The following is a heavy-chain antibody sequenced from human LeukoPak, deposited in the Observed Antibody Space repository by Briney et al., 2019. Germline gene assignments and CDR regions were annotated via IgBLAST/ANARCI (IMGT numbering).Heavy chain of an antibody. V-gene: IGHV4-38-2*02. Sequence: SETLSLTCTVSGYSISSGYYWGWIRQPPGKGLEWTGSIDHSGSTYYNPSLKSRITISVDTSKNQFSLKLSSVTAADTAVYYCAGAYCGGDCYSGRAFDIWGQGTMVTVSS. D-gene: IGHD2-21*02. J-gene: IGHJ3*02. CDR1: GYSISSGYY. CDR3: AGAYCGGDCYSGRAFDI. CDR2: IDHSGST.